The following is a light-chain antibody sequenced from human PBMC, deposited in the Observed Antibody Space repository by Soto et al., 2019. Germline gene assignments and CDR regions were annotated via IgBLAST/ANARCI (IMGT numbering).Light chain of an antibody. J-gene: IGKJ1*01. V-gene: IGKV3-20*01. CDR3: QQYGRSPWT. CDR2: GAS. CDR1: QTISSNK. Sequence: EHVLTQSPGTLSLSPGERATLSCRASQTISSNKLAWYQQKPGQAPSLLIHGASTRATGVPDRFSGSGSGTDFTLTVRRLEPEDFAVYYWQQYGRSPWTFGQGTKVDMK.